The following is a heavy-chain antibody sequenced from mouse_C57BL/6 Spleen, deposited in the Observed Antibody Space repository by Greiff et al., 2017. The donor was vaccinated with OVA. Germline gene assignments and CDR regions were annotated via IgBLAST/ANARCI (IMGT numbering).Heavy chain of an antibody. Sequence: EVKLVESGGGLVKPGGSLKLSCAASGFTFSSYTMSWVRQTPEKRLEWVATISGGGGNTYYPDSVKGRFTISRDNAKNTLYLQMSSLRSEDTALYYCARPVYGSSFGGYFDVWGTGTTVTVSS. CDR3: ARPVYGSSFGGYFDV. D-gene: IGHD1-1*01. V-gene: IGHV5-9*01. CDR1: GFTFSSYT. J-gene: IGHJ1*03. CDR2: ISGGGGNT.